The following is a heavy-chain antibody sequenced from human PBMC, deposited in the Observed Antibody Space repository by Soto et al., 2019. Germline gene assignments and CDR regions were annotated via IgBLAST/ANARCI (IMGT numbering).Heavy chain of an antibody. CDR1: GGSISSYY. Sequence: QVQLQESGPGLVKPSETLSLTCTVSGGSISSYYWSWIRQPPGRGLEWIGYIYYSGSTNYNPSLKSRVTISVDTSKNPFSRTLSSVTAADTAVYYCARGRDTAMVTFDYWGQGTLVTVSS. CDR2: IYYSGST. V-gene: IGHV4-59*01. D-gene: IGHD5-18*01. CDR3: ARGRDTAMVTFDY. J-gene: IGHJ4*02.